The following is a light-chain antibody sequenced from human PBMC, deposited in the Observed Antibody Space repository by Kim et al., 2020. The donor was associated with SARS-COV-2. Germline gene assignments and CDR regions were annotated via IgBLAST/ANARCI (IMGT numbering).Light chain of an antibody. CDR2: GVS. V-gene: IGKV3-15*01. Sequence: EVVMTQSPATLSVSPGEGATLTCRASQSVKSNLAWYQQKPGQAPRLLIYGVSIRATGIPARFSGSGSGTEFTLTISSLQSDDIGVYYCQQYNLWPPVTFGGGTKVDIK. CDR1: QSVKSN. J-gene: IGKJ4*01. CDR3: QQYNLWPPVT.